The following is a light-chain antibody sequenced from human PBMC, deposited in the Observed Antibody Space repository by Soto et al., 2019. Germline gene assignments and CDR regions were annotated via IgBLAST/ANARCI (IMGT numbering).Light chain of an antibody. CDR2: GDT. J-gene: IGLJ3*02. CDR3: QSYDSSLSGSV. CDR1: SSNIGAGYD. Sequence: QSVLTQPPSVSGAPGQRVTISCTGSSSNIGAGYDVQWYQQLPGTAPKLLIYGDTNRPSGVPDRFSGYNSGTSASLAITGLQAEDESDYYCQSYDSSLSGSVFGGGTKVTVL. V-gene: IGLV1-40*01.